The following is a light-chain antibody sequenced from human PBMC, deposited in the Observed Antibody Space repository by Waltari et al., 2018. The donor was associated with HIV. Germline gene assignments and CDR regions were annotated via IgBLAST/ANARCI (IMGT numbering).Light chain of an antibody. CDR1: SLKNYY. Sequence: SSELTQDPTMSVTLGQKVKISCHGDSLKNYYAAWYQQKPRQAPLLILYGKNKRPSGIPRRFSGSFSGNSAYLTIIGTPAVDEAEYYCNSRDSNGAHVVFGGGTKLTGL. CDR2: GKN. V-gene: IGLV3-19*01. J-gene: IGLJ2*01. CDR3: NSRDSNGAHVV.